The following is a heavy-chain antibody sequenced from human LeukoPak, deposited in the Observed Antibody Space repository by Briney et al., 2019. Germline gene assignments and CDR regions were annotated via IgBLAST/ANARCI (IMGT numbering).Heavy chain of an antibody. CDR3: AREGLESGRGFDY. CDR1: GFTFSSYA. J-gene: IGHJ4*02. CDR2: ISGSGGST. V-gene: IGHV3-23*01. Sequence: GGSLRLSCAASGFTFSSYAMSWVRQAPGKGLEWVSAISGSGGSTYYADSVKGRFTISRDNAKNSLYLQMNSLSAEDTAVYYCAREGLESGRGFDYWGQGTLVTVSS. D-gene: IGHD3-3*01.